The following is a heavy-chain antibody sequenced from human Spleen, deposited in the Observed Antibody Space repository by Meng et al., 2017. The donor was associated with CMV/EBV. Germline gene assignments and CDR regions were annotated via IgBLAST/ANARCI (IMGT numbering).Heavy chain of an antibody. CDR3: ARVDYGDYPWGY. D-gene: IGHD4-17*01. J-gene: IGHJ4*02. CDR2: INPNSGGT. Sequence: GQFGDEVKKPGASGKVSCKASGYTFTGYYMHWVRQAPGQGLEWMGWINPNSGGTNYAQKFQGRVTMTTDTSTSTAYMELRSLRSDDTAVYYCARVDYGDYPWGYWGQGTLVTVSS. CDR1: GYTFTGYY. V-gene: IGHV1-2*02.